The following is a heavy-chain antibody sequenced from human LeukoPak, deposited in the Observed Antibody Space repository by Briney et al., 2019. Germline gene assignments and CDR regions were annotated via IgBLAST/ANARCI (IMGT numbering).Heavy chain of an antibody. Sequence: SQTLSLTCAVSGASISSGDYSWSWIRQPPGKGLEWIGYIYHSGSTTYNPSLKSRLPISLDRSKNQISLKLNSVTAADTAVYYCAADYTSRSYRFDHWGQGTLVTVSS. CDR3: AADYTSRSYRFDH. D-gene: IGHD3-10*01. V-gene: IGHV4-30-2*01. J-gene: IGHJ4*02. CDR2: IYHSGST. CDR1: GASISSGDYS.